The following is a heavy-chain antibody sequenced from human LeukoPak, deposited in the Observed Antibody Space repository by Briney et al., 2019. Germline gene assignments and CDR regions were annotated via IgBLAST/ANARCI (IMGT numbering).Heavy chain of an antibody. V-gene: IGHV3-48*03. Sequence: GGSLRLSCAASGFTFSSYEMNWVRQAPGKGLDWVSYISGSGNTIYFADSVKGRFTISRDNAKNSPYLQMNSLRAEDTAVYYCARAAYHYDSSGFDYWGQGTLVTVSS. CDR3: ARAAYHYDSSGFDY. CDR1: GFTFSSYE. CDR2: ISGSGNTI. D-gene: IGHD3-22*01. J-gene: IGHJ4*02.